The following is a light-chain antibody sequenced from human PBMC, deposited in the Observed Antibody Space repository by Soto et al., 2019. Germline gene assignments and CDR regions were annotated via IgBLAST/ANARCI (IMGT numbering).Light chain of an antibody. CDR1: QSILYTSNNRNN. CDR2: WSS. Sequence: DIVMTQSPDSLAVSLGERATVNCRSSQSILYTSNNRNNLTSYQEKSGQPPKVLIYWSSIREFGGPDRFSGGGSATDFTLTTSSLQAEDAAVYYCQHYCGTPQRFAQGTKVEV. V-gene: IGKV4-1*01. J-gene: IGKJ1*01. CDR3: QHYCGTPQR.